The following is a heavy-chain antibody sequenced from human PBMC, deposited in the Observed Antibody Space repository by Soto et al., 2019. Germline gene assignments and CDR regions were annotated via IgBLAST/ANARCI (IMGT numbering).Heavy chain of an antibody. V-gene: IGHV1-18*01. D-gene: IGHD1-7*01. Sequence: QIQLVQSGAEVKKPGASVKVSCKASGYIFTSQGISWVRQAPGQGLEWMGWISTYNRNPNYAQKLQGRVTMTTNTSTTTAFLELRSLTSDDTAVYYCARGRTRALDYWGQGTPVIVSS. CDR1: GYIFTSQG. CDR3: ARGRTRALDY. CDR2: ISTYNRNP. J-gene: IGHJ4*02.